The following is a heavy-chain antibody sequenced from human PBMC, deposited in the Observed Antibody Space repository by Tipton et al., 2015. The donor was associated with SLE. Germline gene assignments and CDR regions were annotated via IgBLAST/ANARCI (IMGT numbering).Heavy chain of an antibody. J-gene: IGHJ4*02. CDR3: AKDGRSSGPY. CDR2: IWYDGSNK. Sequence: SLRLSCAASGFTFSSYGMYWVRQAPGKGLEWVAVIWYDGSNKYYADSVKGRFTISRDNSKNTLYLQMNNLRAEDTAVYYCAKDGRSSGPYWGQGTLVTVSS. V-gene: IGHV3-33*06. CDR1: GFTFSSYG.